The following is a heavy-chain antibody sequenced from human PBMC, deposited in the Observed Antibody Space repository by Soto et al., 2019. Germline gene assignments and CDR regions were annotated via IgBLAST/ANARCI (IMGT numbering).Heavy chain of an antibody. CDR3: AGGHALYFWNFHL. Sequence: QVQLVESGGGLVKPGGSLRLSCAASGFSFSDYYMSWIRQAPGKGLEWVSYITTTGSIIYYADSVKGRFTISRDNSKNSLYLQMNSLRVEDTAVYYCAGGHALYFWNFHLWGRGTLVTVSS. D-gene: IGHD3-16*02. J-gene: IGHJ2*01. CDR2: ITTTGSII. V-gene: IGHV3-11*01. CDR1: GFSFSDYY.